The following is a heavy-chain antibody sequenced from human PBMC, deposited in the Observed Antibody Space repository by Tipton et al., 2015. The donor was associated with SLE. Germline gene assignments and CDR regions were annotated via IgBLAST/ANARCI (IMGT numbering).Heavy chain of an antibody. CDR1: GDAISRGVYY. Sequence: TLSLTCTVSGDAISRGVYYWGWIRQPPGKGLEWIGSVYYTGSTFYNPSLKSRVTISVDTSKKQFSLRLGFMTAADTAVYYCARFYCGGDCYPLDDWGQGILVIVSS. CDR3: ARFYCGGDCYPLDD. J-gene: IGHJ4*02. V-gene: IGHV4-39*07. D-gene: IGHD2-21*01. CDR2: VYYTGST.